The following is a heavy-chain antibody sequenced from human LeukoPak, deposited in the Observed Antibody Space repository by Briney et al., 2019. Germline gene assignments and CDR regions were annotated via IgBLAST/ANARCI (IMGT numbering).Heavy chain of an antibody. D-gene: IGHD2-2*01. Sequence: SETLSLTCAVYGGSFSGYYWSWIRQPPGKGLEWIGEINHSGSTNYNPSLKSRVTISVDTSENQFSLKLSSVTAADTAVYYCASTLFGGGYCSSTSCYGDDAFDIWGQGTMVTVSS. CDR1: GGSFSGYY. J-gene: IGHJ3*02. CDR3: ASTLFGGGYCSSTSCYGDDAFDI. V-gene: IGHV4-34*01. CDR2: INHSGST.